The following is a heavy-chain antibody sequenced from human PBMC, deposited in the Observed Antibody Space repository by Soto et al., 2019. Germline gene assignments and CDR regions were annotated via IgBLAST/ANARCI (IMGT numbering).Heavy chain of an antibody. CDR3: ARQRIAAAQYYFDY. CDR2: ILSSGST. Sequence: QVQLQESGPELVKPSETLSLTCTVSGGSVSSGSYYWTWIRQSPGKGLEWMGYILSSGSTDYNPSLKSRVTISVDTSKKEFSLKLRSVTAADTAVYYCARQRIAAAQYYFDYWGQGMLVTVSS. V-gene: IGHV4-61*01. D-gene: IGHD6-13*01. CDR1: GGSVSSGSYY. J-gene: IGHJ4*02.